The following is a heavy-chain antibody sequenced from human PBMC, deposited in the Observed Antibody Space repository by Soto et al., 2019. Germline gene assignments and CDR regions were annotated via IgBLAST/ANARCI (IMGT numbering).Heavy chain of an antibody. CDR1: GYSFTSYW. J-gene: IGHJ6*02. CDR3: ARHRGTLKYNWNDGGYYYGMDV. D-gene: IGHD1-20*01. Sequence: GESLKISCKGSGYSFTSYWIGWVRQMPGKGLEWMGIIYPGDSDTRYSPSFQGQVTISADKSISTAYLQWSSLKASDTAMYYCARHRGTLKYNWNDGGYYYGMDVWGQGTTVTVS. CDR2: IYPGDSDT. V-gene: IGHV5-51*01.